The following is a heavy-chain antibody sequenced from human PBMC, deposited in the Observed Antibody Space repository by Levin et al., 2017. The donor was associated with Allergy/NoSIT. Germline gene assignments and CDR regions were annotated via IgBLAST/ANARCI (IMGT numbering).Heavy chain of an antibody. CDR2: IIPIFGTA. CDR3: APMVRGVGTVDY. V-gene: IGHV1-69*13. CDR1: GGTFSSYA. D-gene: IGHD3-10*01. J-gene: IGHJ4*02. Sequence: SVKVSCKASGGTFSSYAISWVRQAPGQGLEWMGGIIPIFGTANYAQKFQGRVTITADESTSTAYMELSSLRSEDTAVYYCAPMVRGVGTVDYWGQGTLVTVSS.